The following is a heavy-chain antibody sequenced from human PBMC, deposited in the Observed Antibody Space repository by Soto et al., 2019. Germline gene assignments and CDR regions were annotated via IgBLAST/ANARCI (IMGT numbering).Heavy chain of an antibody. J-gene: IGHJ4*02. D-gene: IGHD2-8*01. Sequence: GASVKVSCKASGYTFTSYDINWVRQATGQGFEWMGWMNPNSGNTGYAQKFQGRVTMTRNTSISTAYMELSSLRSEDTAVYYCARGRGDIVLMVYAKYFDYWCQGTLVTVSS. CDR2: MNPNSGNT. V-gene: IGHV1-8*01. CDR1: GYTFTSYD. CDR3: ARGRGDIVLMVYAKYFDY.